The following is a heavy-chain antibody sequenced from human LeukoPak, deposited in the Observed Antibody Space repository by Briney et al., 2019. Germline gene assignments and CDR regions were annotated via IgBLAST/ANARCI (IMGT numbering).Heavy chain of an antibody. CDR1: GFTFSSYS. CDR3: ARDLHPITIFGVVIPDAFDI. Sequence: GGSLRLSCAASGFTFSSYSMNWVRQAPGKGLEWVSSISSSSSYIYYADSVKGRFTISRDNAKNSLYLQMNSLRAEDTAVYYCARDLHPITIFGVVIPDAFDIWGQGTMVTVSS. D-gene: IGHD3-3*01. CDR2: ISSSSSYI. J-gene: IGHJ3*02. V-gene: IGHV3-21*01.